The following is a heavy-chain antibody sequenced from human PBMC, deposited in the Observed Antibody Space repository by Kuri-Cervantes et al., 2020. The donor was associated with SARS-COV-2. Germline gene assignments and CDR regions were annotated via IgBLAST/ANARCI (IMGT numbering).Heavy chain of an antibody. D-gene: IGHD3-16*01. V-gene: IGHV3-33*08. CDR3: ARGAANYYSMDV. J-gene: IGHJ6*03. Sequence: GGSLRLSCVASGFTFSNYVINWVRQAPGKGLEWVAVIWYDGEKEYYAGSVKGRFTISRDNSKNTVSLHMNSLRAEDTAMYYCARGAANYYSMDVWGKGTTVTVSS. CDR2: IWYDGEKE. CDR1: GFTFSNYV.